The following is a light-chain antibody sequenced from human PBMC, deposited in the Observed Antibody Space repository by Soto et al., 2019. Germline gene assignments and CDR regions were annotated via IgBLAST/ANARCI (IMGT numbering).Light chain of an antibody. V-gene: IGLV4-69*01. CDR3: QTWGTGIRV. CDR2: LNSDGSH. CDR1: SGHSNYA. J-gene: IGLJ1*01. Sequence: QPVLTQSPSASASLGASVKLTCTLSSGHSNYAIAWHQQQPEKGPRYLMKLNSDGSHRKGDGIPDRFSGSSSGAERYLTIPSLQSEDEADYYCQTWGTGIRVFGTGTKLTVL.